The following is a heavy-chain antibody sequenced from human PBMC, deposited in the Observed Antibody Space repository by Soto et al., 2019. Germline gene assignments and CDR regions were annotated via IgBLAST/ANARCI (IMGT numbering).Heavy chain of an antibody. D-gene: IGHD3-22*01. Sequence: GGSLRLSCAASGFTFSDYYMSWIRQAPGKGLEWVSYISSSTGYTNYADSVKGRFTISRDNAKNSLYLQMNSPRAEDTAVYYCATDDSSVLEYFDYWGQGTPVTVSS. CDR3: ATDDSSVLEYFDY. J-gene: IGHJ4*02. CDR2: ISSSTGYT. V-gene: IGHV3-11*06. CDR1: GFTFSDYY.